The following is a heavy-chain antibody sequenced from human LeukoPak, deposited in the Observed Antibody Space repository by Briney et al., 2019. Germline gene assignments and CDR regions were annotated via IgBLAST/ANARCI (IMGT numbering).Heavy chain of an antibody. CDR1: GGSISSYY. CDR2: IYYSGST. D-gene: IGHD2-2*01. J-gene: IGHJ4*02. Sequence: SETLSLTCTVSGGSISSYYWSWIRQPPGKGLEWIGYIYYSGSTNYNPSLKSRVTISVDTSKNQFSLKLSSVTAADTVVYYCARVEGFYCSSASCPLDYWGQGTLVTVSS. CDR3: ARVEGFYCSSASCPLDY. V-gene: IGHV4-59*01.